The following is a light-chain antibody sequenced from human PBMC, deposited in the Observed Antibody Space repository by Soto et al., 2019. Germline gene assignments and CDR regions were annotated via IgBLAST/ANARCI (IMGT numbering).Light chain of an antibody. Sequence: EIVLTQSPGTLSLSPGERATLSCRASQSISSVSLAWYQQKPGQAPRLLLYGASNRATGIPDRFSGSGSGTDFTLTISRLEPEDFAVYSCQHYGSSPYTFGQGTKLEI. V-gene: IGKV3-20*01. CDR3: QHYGSSPYT. CDR2: GAS. J-gene: IGKJ2*01. CDR1: QSISSVS.